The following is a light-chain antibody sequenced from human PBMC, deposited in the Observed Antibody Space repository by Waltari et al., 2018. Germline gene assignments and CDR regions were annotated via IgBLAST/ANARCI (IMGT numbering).Light chain of an antibody. CDR2: KVS. CDR1: QSLVHSDGNTH. Sequence: VVLTPSPLSLPVTLGQRASISCSSSQSLVHSDGNTHLVWFHQRPGQSPRRLIYKVSIRDSEVPDRFSGGGSATDFTLKISRVEAEDVGVYYCMQGTHWLYTFGQGTKLDIK. V-gene: IGKV2-30*02. CDR3: MQGTHWLYT. J-gene: IGKJ2*01.